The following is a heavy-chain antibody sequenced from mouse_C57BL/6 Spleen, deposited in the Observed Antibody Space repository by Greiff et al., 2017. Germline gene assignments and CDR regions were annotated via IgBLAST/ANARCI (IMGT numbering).Heavy chain of an antibody. CDR2: IDPETGGT. V-gene: IGHV1-15*01. CDR1: GYTFTDYE. CDR3: TREDDGYRFNV. J-gene: IGHJ1*03. D-gene: IGHD2-3*01. Sequence: QVQLQQSGAELVRPGASVTLSCKASGYTFTDYEMHWVKQTPVHGLEWIGAIDPETGGTAYNQKFKGKAILTADKSSSTAYMELRSLTSEDSAVYYCTREDDGYRFNVWGTGTTVTVSS.